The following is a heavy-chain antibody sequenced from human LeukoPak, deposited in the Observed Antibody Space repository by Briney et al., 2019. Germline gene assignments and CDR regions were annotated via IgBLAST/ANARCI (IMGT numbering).Heavy chain of an antibody. J-gene: IGHJ6*03. Sequence: GGSLRLSCAASGFTFDDYGMSWVRQAPGKGLEWVSGINWNGGSTGYADSAKGRFTISRDNAKNSLYLQMNSLRAEDTALYYCARGWIAVAGTDYYYYKDVWGKGTTVTVSS. CDR1: GFTFDDYG. V-gene: IGHV3-20*04. D-gene: IGHD6-19*01. CDR2: INWNGGST. CDR3: ARGWIAVAGTDYYYYKDV.